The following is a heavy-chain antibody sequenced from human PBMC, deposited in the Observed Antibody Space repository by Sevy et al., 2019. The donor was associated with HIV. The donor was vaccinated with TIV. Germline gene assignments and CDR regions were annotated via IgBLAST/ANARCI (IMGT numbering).Heavy chain of an antibody. Sequence: GESLKICCAASGFTFSSYSMNWVRQAPGKGLEWLSYIDSSSSNRYYAESVKGRFTVSRDNAKKSLYVQMNSLRGEDTAVYYCAREGGYTDQGMDVWGQGTTVTVSS. CDR2: IDSSSSNR. V-gene: IGHV3-48*01. J-gene: IGHJ6*02. CDR3: AREGGYTDQGMDV. D-gene: IGHD5-12*01. CDR1: GFTFSSYS.